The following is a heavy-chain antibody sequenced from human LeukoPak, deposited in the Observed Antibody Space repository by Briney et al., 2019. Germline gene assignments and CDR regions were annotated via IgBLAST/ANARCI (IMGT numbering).Heavy chain of an antibody. CDR1: GGSFSGYY. CDR2: MNPSGST. D-gene: IGHD3-22*01. CDR3: ARGRQDVTMIVVVMTAVSYYLDV. Sequence: PSETLSLTCAVYGGSFSGYYWTWFRQTPEKGLEWIGEMNPSGSTNYNPSLKSRVTISVDTSKNQFSLELSSVTAADTAVYYCARGRQDVTMIVVVMTAVSYYLDVWGKGTTVTVS. V-gene: IGHV4-34*01. J-gene: IGHJ6*03.